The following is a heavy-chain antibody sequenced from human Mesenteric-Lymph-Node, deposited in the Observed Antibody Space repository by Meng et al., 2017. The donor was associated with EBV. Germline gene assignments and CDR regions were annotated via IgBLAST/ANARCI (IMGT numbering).Heavy chain of an antibody. CDR2: INPSGGWT. V-gene: IGHV1-46*01. D-gene: IGHD3-10*01. CDR1: GGTFSSYA. CDR3: ARAYYYGSGSYSKGAFDY. Sequence: QVQLVQSGAEVKKPGSSVKVSCKASGGTFSSYAISWVRQAPGQGLEWMGIINPSGGWTSYAQRVQDRVGMTRDTSTNTVYMELRGLRSEDTAVYYCARAYYYGSGSYSKGAFDYWGQGSLVTVSS. J-gene: IGHJ4*02.